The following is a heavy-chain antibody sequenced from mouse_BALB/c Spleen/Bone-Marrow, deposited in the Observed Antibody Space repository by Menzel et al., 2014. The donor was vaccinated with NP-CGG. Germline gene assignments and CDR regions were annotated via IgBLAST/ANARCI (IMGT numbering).Heavy chain of an antibody. CDR3: ARADGYYAWFAY. CDR1: GFDIKDTY. J-gene: IGHJ3*01. Sequence: VHVKQSGAEFVKPGASVKLSCTASGFDIKDTYMHWVKRRPEQGLEWIGRIDPANDNTKYDPKFQGKATITADTSSNTADLQRSSRTAEDTAVYYCARADGYYAWFAYWGQGTLVTVSA. D-gene: IGHD2-3*01. V-gene: IGHV14-3*02. CDR2: IDPANDNT.